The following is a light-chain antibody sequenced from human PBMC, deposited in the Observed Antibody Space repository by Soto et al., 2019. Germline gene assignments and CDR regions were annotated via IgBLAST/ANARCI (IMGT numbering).Light chain of an antibody. J-gene: IGKJ2*01. CDR2: DAS. CDR3: QQYDSLPAT. CDR1: QDISNS. V-gene: IGKV1-33*01. Sequence: DIQMTQSPSSLSASVGDRVTFTCQASQDISNSLNWYQQKPAKAPKLLIYDASNLEVGVPIRFRGSGSGTEVTYTIRSLQPEDFSTYYYQQYDSLPATFGMGTRLEMK.